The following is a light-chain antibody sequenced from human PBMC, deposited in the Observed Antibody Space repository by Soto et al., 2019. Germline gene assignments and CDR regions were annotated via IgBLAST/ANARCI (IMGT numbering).Light chain of an antibody. V-gene: IGKV3-20*01. CDR1: QSVSSSY. CDR3: QQYGSSPQT. J-gene: IGKJ1*01. Sequence: EIVLTQSPDTLSLSPGERATLSCRASQSVSSSYLVWYQQKPGQAPRLLIYGASSRATGIPDRFSGSGSGTDFTLTISRLEPEDFAVYYCQQYGSSPQTFXQGTKVDIK. CDR2: GAS.